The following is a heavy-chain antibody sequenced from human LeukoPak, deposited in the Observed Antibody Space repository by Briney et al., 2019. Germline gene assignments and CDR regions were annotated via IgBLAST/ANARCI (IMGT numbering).Heavy chain of an antibody. Sequence: GGSLRLSCAASGLNFSSRWMNWVRQAPGQGLEWVASIKEDGSEKHYVDSVKGRFTISRDNGKNSLYLQMNSLRAEDTAVYYCARDLRIAVAGTCCYGMDVWGQGTTVTVSS. V-gene: IGHV3-7*03. CDR3: ARDLRIAVAGTCCYGMDV. D-gene: IGHD6-19*01. CDR2: IKEDGSEK. CDR1: GLNFSSRW. J-gene: IGHJ6*02.